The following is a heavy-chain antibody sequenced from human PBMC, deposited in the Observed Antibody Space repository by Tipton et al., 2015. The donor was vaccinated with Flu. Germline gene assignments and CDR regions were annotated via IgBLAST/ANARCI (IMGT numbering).Heavy chain of an antibody. Sequence: TLSLTCIVSSGSLSSYYWNWLRQSQGKGLEWIGYIYNTVCTKYNPSLKSRFAISVDTSKNHFSLTLCSVTAADTAVYFCARDPSLGMPKYFDSWGQGTLVTVSS. V-gene: IGHV4-59*01. D-gene: IGHD2-2*01. CDR1: SGSLSSYY. CDR2: IYNTVCT. CDR3: ARDPSLGMPKYFDS. J-gene: IGHJ4*02.